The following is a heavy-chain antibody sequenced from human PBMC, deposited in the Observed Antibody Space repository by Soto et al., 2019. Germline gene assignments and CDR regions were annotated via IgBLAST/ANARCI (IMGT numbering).Heavy chain of an antibody. V-gene: IGHV4-59*01. CDR3: ARAVLPATAPFDY. Sequence: QVQLQESGPRLVKPSETLSLTCIVSGGSISNYYWSWIRQPPGKGLEWIGYIYYSGSNNYHPFLQSAVTISVDASKNQFSLKLSSVTAADTAVYYCARAVLPATAPFDYWGQGTLVTVSS. D-gene: IGHD2-2*01. J-gene: IGHJ4*02. CDR2: IYYSGSN. CDR1: GGSISNYY.